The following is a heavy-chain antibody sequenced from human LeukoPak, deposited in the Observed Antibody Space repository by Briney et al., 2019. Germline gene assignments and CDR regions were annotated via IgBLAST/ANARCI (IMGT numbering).Heavy chain of an antibody. D-gene: IGHD6-13*01. CDR2: INRSGST. V-gene: IGHV4-34*01. CDR3: ARMVPMGYYFDY. CDR1: GGSFGAYY. J-gene: IGHJ4*02. Sequence: KPSETLSLTCAVYGGSFGAYYWNWIRQPPGKGLEWIGEINRSGSTNYNPSLKSRVTISVDTSTNQSSLKLSSVTAADTAVYYCARMVPMGYYFDYWGQGTLVTVSS.